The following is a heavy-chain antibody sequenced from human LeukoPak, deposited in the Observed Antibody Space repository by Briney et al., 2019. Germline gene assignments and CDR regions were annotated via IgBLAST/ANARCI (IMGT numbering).Heavy chain of an antibody. V-gene: IGHV6-1*01. J-gene: IGHJ4*02. D-gene: IGHD3-10*01. CDR2: TYYRSKWYN. Sequence: SQTLSLTCAISGDSVSSNSAAWNWIRQSPSRGLEWLGRTYYRSKWYNDYAVSVKSRITINPDTSKHQFSLQLNSVTPEDTAVYYCARASLLVWFGELLSPFDYWGQGTLVAVSS. CDR3: ARASLLVWFGELLSPFDY. CDR1: GDSVSSNSAA.